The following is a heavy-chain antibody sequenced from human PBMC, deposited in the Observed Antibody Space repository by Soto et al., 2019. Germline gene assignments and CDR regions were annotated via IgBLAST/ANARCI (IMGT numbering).Heavy chain of an antibody. Sequence: SETLSLTCTVSGGSISSHYWSWVRQAPGKGLEWIGHIYYRGSTSYNTSLRSRSTISVDTSNNQFSLKLNSVTTADTAVYYCARDGREASGMDVWGQGTKVTVSS. V-gene: IGHV4-59*11. CDR1: GGSISSHY. J-gene: IGHJ6*02. D-gene: IGHD1-26*01. CDR2: IYYRGST. CDR3: ARDGREASGMDV.